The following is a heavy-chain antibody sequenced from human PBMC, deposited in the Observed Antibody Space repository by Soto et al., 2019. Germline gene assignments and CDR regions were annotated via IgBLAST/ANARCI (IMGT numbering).Heavy chain of an antibody. CDR1: GYIFANYG. CDR2: ISPYTGNT. D-gene: IGHD1-26*01. J-gene: IGHJ6*02. V-gene: IGHV1-18*01. Sequence: QVQLVQSGDEVKKPGASVKVSCKASGYIFANYGIAWVRQAPGQGLEWMGWISPYTGNTHSATKVQGRLTMTTDTSSATAYMDQGSLPSYETAVYYCWTGDNCGTPTPQDFWGQGTTVTVSS. CDR3: WTGDNCGTPTPQDF.